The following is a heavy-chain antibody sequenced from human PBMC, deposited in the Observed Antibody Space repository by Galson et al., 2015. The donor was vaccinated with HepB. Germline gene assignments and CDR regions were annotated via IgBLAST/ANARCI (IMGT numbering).Heavy chain of an antibody. CDR1: GFTFSSYS. D-gene: IGHD2-2*01. Sequence: SLRLSCAASGFTFSSYSMNWVRQAPGKGLEWVSYISSSSSTIYYADPVKGRFTISRDNAKNSLYLQMNSLRDEDKAVYYCARGQQIGYCSSTSCSTVVDYYYYGMDVWGQGTTVTVSS. J-gene: IGHJ6*02. V-gene: IGHV3-48*02. CDR2: ISSSSSTI. CDR3: ARGQQIGYCSSTSCSTVVDYYYYGMDV.